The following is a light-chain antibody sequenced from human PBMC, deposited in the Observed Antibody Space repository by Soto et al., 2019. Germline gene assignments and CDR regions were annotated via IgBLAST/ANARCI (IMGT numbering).Light chain of an antibody. Sequence: AIRMTQSPSSLSASIGDRVTITCRASHVVSNYLAWYQQKPGKAPKALIYAASFLQSGVPSRFSGSGSGTDFSLTISFLQSEDFATYYCQHYYNYPYTFGQGTTLQMK. CDR3: QHYYNYPYT. CDR2: AAS. V-gene: IGKV1-8*01. CDR1: HVVSNY. J-gene: IGKJ2*01.